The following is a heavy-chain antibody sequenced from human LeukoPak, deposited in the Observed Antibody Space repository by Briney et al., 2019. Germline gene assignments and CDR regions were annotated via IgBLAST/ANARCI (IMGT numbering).Heavy chain of an antibody. CDR1: GGSIKIMDG. V-gene: IGHV4-4*02. CDR2: LHHSGST. CDR3: VRYYYDSSGQGYYFDY. J-gene: IGHJ4*02. Sequence: PSGPLSLPWAVPGGSIKIMDGGPGVRRSPGKGLDGMGELHHSGSTNYNPSLKSRITISIDKPKNKFSLRLWSVTAADTAVYYCVRYYYDSSGQGYYFDYWGQGTLVTVSS. D-gene: IGHD3-22*01.